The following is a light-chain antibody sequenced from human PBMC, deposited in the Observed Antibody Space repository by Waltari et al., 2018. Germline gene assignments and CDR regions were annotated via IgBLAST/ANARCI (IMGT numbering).Light chain of an antibody. CDR2: WAS. V-gene: IGKV4-1*01. Sequence: DIMMTQSPDSLAVSLGERANISCKSSQSLLYSLNNKNYLAWYQQKPGQPPKLLISWASTRKSGVPDRFSGSGSGTDFTLIVSSLQAEDVAVYYCQQYYSTPPTFGQGTRVEIK. CDR3: QQYYSTPPT. J-gene: IGKJ1*01. CDR1: QSLLYSLNNKNY.